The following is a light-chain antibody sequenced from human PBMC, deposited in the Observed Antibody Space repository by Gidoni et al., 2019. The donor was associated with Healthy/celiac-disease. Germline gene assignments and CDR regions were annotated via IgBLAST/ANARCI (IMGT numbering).Light chain of an antibody. CDR1: QSISSY. Sequence: DIPMTQSPSSLSASVGDRVTITCRASQSISSYLNWYQQKPGKAPKLLIYAASSLQSGVPSRFSGSGSGTDFTLIISSLQPEDFATYYCQQSYSTPYTFGQXTKLEIK. CDR3: QQSYSTPYT. J-gene: IGKJ2*01. V-gene: IGKV1-39*01. CDR2: AAS.